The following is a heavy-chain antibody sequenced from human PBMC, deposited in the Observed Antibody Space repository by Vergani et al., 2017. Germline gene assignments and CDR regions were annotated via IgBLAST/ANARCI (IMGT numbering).Heavy chain of an antibody. CDR2: ISGRGDST. CDR1: GFTFRNYA. V-gene: IGHV3-23*01. J-gene: IGHJ4*02. Sequence: EVQLLESGGGLAQPGGSLRLSCAASGFTFRNYAMTWVRQAPGKGLEWVSVISGRGDSTSYADSVKGRFTISRDKSKNTLYLQMNSLRAEDTAVYYCARPVAYHNYFDDWGQGALVTVFS. D-gene: IGHD1-14*01. CDR3: ARPVAYHNYFDD.